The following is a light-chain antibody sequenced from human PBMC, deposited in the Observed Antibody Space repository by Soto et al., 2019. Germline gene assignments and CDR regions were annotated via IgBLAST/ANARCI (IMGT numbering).Light chain of an antibody. J-gene: IGLJ7*01. CDR1: SSDVGSYKL. CDR2: EVS. V-gene: IGLV2-23*02. Sequence: QSALTQPASVSGSPGQSITISCTGTSSDVGSYKLVSWYQQHPGKAPKLMISEVSKRPSGISDRFSGSKSGSTASLTISVLQAEDEADDYCCSYAGTSTHTVFGGGTQLTVL. CDR3: CSYAGTSTHTV.